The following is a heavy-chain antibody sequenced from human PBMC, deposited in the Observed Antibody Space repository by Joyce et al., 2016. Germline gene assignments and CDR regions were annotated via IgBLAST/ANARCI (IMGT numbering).Heavy chain of an antibody. D-gene: IGHD2-8*01. V-gene: IGHV3-21*01. Sequence: EVQLVESGGGLVKPGGSLRLSCAASGFTFSSYSMSWVRQAPVKGLEGVSSLSSSSSYIKYTDSVKGRFTISRDNAKNSLYLQMNSLRVEDTAVYYCARSSYTNGIFDYWGQGTLVTVSS. CDR1: GFTFSSYS. CDR3: ARSSYTNGIFDY. J-gene: IGHJ4*02. CDR2: LSSSSSYI.